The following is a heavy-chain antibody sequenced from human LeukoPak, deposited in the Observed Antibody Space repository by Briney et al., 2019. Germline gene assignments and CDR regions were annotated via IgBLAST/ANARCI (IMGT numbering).Heavy chain of an antibody. CDR1: GFTVSSNY. Sequence: PGGSLRLSCAASGFTVSSNYMSWVRQAPGKGLEWVSVIYSGGSTYYADSVKGRFTISRDNSKNTLYLQMNSLRAEDTAVYYCASSVGDSGYDFGYWGQGTLVTVSS. CDR3: ASSVGDSGYDFGY. D-gene: IGHD5-12*01. J-gene: IGHJ4*02. CDR2: IYSGGST. V-gene: IGHV3-53*01.